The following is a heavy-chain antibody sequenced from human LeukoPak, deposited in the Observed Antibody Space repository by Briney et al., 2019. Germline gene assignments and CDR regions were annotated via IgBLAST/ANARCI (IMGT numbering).Heavy chain of an antibody. CDR1: GFTFSKYD. CDR3: AKLVGTVTTPTDY. CDR2: VSGSGENT. V-gene: IGHV3-23*01. D-gene: IGHD1-1*01. J-gene: IGHJ4*02. Sequence: GGSLRLSCAASGFTFSKYDMTWVRHPPGKGLEWVSVVSGSGENTDYADSVKGRFTISRDNSKNTLSLQTNSLRVEDTAVYYCAKLVGTVTTPTDYWGQGTLVTVSS.